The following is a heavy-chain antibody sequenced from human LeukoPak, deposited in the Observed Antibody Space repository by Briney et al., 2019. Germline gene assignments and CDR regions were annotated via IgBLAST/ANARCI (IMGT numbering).Heavy chain of an antibody. J-gene: IGHJ4*02. D-gene: IGHD5-12*01. CDR3: AKDPYRASSGLGYY. Sequence: GGSLRLSCATSGFTFSNYAVRWVRQAPGKGLEWVSSISGSGGTTYYADSVKGRFTISRDNSKNTLYLQMNSLRAEDTAVYYCAKDPYRASSGLGYYWGQGTLVTVSS. V-gene: IGHV3-23*01. CDR2: ISGSGGTT. CDR1: GFTFSNYA.